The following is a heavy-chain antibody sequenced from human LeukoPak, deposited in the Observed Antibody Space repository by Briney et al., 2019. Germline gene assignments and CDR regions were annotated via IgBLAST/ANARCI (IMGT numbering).Heavy chain of an antibody. V-gene: IGHV3-30*02. J-gene: IGHJ4*02. CDR2: IQNDGNDR. CDR3: AKRGRVTSDFDY. D-gene: IGHD2-21*02. CDR1: GFTFSSHG. Sequence: PGGSLRLSCAASGFTFSSHGTHWVRQAPGKGLEWGAFIQNDGNDRYYARSVKSLYTISRDNSMISLYLQMNSLRTEDTSYCYCAKRGRVTSDFDYWGQGTLVTVSS.